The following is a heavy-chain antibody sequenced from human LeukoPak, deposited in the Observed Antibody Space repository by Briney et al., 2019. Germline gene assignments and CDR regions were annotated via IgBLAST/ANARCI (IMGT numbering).Heavy chain of an antibody. D-gene: IGHD1-26*01. CDR1: GFIFSNDA. CDR3: AKYSGSYSFDY. CDR2: FTGSGGGT. V-gene: IGHV3-23*01. Sequence: GGSLRLSCAASGFIFSNDAMSWVRQAPGKGLEWVSDFTGSGGGTYYADSVKGRFTISRDKSRNTLYLQMNSLRAEDTAVYYCAKYSGSYSFDYWGQGTLVTVSS. J-gene: IGHJ4*02.